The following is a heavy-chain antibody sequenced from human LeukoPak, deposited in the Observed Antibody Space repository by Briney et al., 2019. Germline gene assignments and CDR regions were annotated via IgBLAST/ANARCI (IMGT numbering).Heavy chain of an antibody. CDR2: IYYSGST. V-gene: IGHV4-59*01. D-gene: IGHD6-13*01. CDR3: ARGSIAAAEGSHWFDP. CDR1: GGSISSYY. Sequence: SETLPLTCTVSGGSISSYYWSWIRQPPGKGLEWIGYIYYSGSTNYNPSLKSRVTISVDTSKNQFSLKLSSVTAADTAVYYCARGSIAAAEGSHWFDPWGQGTLVTVSS. J-gene: IGHJ5*02.